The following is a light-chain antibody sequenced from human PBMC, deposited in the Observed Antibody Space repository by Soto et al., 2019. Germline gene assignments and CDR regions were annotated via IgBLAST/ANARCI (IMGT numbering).Light chain of an antibody. CDR1: QSVSSN. J-gene: IGKJ4*01. CDR3: QQSNNWPDT. CDR2: GAS. Sequence: EIVMTEYPATLSWAPCEIPNLPCRASQSVSSNLAWYQQTPGQAPRLLIYGASTRATGIPARFSGSGSGTEFTLTISSLQSEDFAVYYCQQSNNWPDTCGGGNKVDI. V-gene: IGKV3-15*01.